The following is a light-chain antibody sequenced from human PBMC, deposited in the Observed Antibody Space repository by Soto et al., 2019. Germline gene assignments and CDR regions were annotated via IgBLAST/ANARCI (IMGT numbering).Light chain of an antibody. V-gene: IGLV2-23*02. CDR3: CSYAGSFTYV. CDR1: SSDVGSYNL. J-gene: IGLJ1*01. CDR2: EVN. Sequence: QSALTQPASVSGSPGQSITISCTGTSSDVGSYNLVSWYQQHPGKATKFMIFEVNKRPSGLSNRFSGSKSGNTASLTISGLQAEDEADYYCCSYAGSFTYVFGTGTKLTVL.